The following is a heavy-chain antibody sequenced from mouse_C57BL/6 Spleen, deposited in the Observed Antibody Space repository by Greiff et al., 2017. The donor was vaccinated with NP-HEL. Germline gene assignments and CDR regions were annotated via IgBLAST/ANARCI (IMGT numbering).Heavy chain of an antibody. V-gene: IGHV14-4*01. D-gene: IGHD3-2*02. CDR2: IDPENGDT. Sequence: VQLQQSGAELVRPGASVKLSCTASGFNIKDDYMHWVKQRPEQGLEWIGWIDPENGDTEYASKFQGKATITADTSSNTAYLQLSSLTSEDTAVYYCTTPRQRRLWFAYWGQGTLVTVSA. CDR3: TTPRQRRLWFAY. CDR1: GFNIKDDY. J-gene: IGHJ3*01.